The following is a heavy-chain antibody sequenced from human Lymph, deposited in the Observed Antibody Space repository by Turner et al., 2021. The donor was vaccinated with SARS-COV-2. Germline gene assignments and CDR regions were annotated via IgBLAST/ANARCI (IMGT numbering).Heavy chain of an antibody. D-gene: IGHD4-17*01. V-gene: IGHV3-33*01. CDR3: AREEDDGDYALFDY. CDR1: GFTFSSYG. CDR2: IWYDGSNK. Sequence: QLQLVSSGGVVVHPGTSLLLSCASSGFTFSSYGMHWVRQAQGKGLEWVAVIWYDGSNKYYGDSVKGRFTISRDNSKNTLYLQMNSLRAEDTAVYYCAREEDDGDYALFDYWGQGTLVTVSS. J-gene: IGHJ4*02.